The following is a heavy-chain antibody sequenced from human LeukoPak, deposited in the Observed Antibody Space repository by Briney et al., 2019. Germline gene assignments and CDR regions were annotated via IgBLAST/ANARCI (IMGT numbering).Heavy chain of an antibody. D-gene: IGHD3-22*01. CDR2: ISAYNGNT. J-gene: IGHJ4*02. V-gene: IGHV1-18*01. CDR3: ARDVSPAYYDSSGSFDY. Sequence: ASVTVSCKASGYTFTSYGISWVRQAPGQGLEWMGWISAYNGNTNYAQKLQGRVTMTTDTSTSTAYMELRSLRSDDAAVYYCARDVSPAYYDSSGSFDYWGQGTLVTVSS. CDR1: GYTFTSYG.